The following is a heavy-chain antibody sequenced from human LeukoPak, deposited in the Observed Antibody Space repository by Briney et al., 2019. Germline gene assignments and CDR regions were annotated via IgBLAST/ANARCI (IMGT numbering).Heavy chain of an antibody. CDR1: GGSISSGGFY. V-gene: IGHV4-31*03. CDR3: ARGLGTYHDPLRYGVDV. CDR2: IYYSGSA. J-gene: IGHJ6*02. Sequence: PSETLPLTCTVSGGSISSGGFYWSWNRQHPGKGLEWIGYIYYSGSAYYNPSLKSRFTISVDTSKSQFSLRLNSVTAADTAVYYCARGLGTYHDPLRYGVDVWGQGTTVTVSS. D-gene: IGHD1/OR15-1a*01.